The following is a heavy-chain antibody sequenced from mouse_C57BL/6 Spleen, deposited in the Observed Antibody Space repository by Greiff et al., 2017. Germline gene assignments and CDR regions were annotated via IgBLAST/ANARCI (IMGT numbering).Heavy chain of an antibody. CDR2: IYPRSGNT. Sequence: QVQLQQSGAELARPGASVKLSCKASGYTFTSYGISWVKQRTGQGLEWIGEIYPRSGNTYYNEKFKGKATLTADKSSSTAYMELRSLTSEDSAVYFCARSRAGTGYYAMAYWGQGTSVTVSS. CDR3: ARSRAGTGYYAMAY. D-gene: IGHD3-3*01. J-gene: IGHJ4*01. CDR1: GYTFTSYG. V-gene: IGHV1-81*01.